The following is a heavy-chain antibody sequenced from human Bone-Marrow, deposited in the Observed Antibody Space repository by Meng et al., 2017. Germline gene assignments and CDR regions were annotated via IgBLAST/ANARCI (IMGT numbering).Heavy chain of an antibody. CDR1: GGSISRPNW. V-gene: IGHV4-4*02. Sequence: QVQLQESGPGLVKPSGTLSLTCAVSGGSISRPNWWSWVRQPPGRGLEWIGEIYHSGSTTYNPSLKSRVTISVDTSKNQFSLKLSSVTAADTAVYYCARGTRPLLFQHWGQGTLVTVSS. CDR3: ARGTRPLLFQH. J-gene: IGHJ1*01. CDR2: IYHSGST. D-gene: IGHD1-1*01.